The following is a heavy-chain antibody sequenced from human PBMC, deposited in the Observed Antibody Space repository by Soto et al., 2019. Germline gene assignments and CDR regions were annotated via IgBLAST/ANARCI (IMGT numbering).Heavy chain of an antibody. V-gene: IGHV1-69*02. D-gene: IGHD3-10*01. CDR2: FNPILSMS. Sequence: QVQLVQSGAEVKKPGSSVKVSCKASGDTFSFYSINWVRQAPGLGLEWMGRFNPILSMSNSAQKFQGRVTLTADKSTSTADMVLSSLRSEDTAMYYCATSYGSGSRAFDYWGQGALVTVSS. CDR1: GDTFSFYS. J-gene: IGHJ4*02. CDR3: ATSYGSGSRAFDY.